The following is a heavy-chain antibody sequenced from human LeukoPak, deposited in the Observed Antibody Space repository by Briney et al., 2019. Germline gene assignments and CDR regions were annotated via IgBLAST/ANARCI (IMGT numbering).Heavy chain of an antibody. J-gene: IGHJ4*01. V-gene: IGHV3-23*01. CDR1: GFTFSSYA. CDR2: ISGIGGST. D-gene: IGHD6-19*01. CDR3: AKDLSYSSGWYGVYYFDY. Sequence: PGGSLRLSCAASGFTFSSYAMSWVRQAPGKGLEWVSAISGIGGSTYYADSVKGRFTISRDNFKNTLYLQMNSLRAEDTAVYYCAKDLSYSSGWYGVYYFDYWGHGTLVTVSP.